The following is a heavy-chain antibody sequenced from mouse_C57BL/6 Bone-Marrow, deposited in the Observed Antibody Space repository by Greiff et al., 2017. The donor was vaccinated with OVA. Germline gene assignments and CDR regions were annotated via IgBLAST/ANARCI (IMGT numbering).Heavy chain of an antibody. D-gene: IGHD1-1*01. J-gene: IGHJ2*01. CDR3: ARPITTVGYFDY. CDR1: GYTFTSYW. V-gene: IGHV1-53*01. CDR2: INPSNGGT. Sequence: QVQLQQPGTELVKPGASVKLSCKASGYTFTSYWMHWVKQRPGQGLEWIGNINPSNGGTNYNEKFKSKATLTVDKSSSTAYMELSSLTSEDSAVYYCARPITTVGYFDYWGQGTTLTVSA.